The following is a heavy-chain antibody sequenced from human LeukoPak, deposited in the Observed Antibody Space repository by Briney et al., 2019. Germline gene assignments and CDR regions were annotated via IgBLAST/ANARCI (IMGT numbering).Heavy chain of an antibody. D-gene: IGHD2-15*01. J-gene: IGHJ4*02. Sequence: AGSLRLSCAASGFIFSKYSMHWVRQAPGKGLEWVSYINSSSDTIYYADSVKGRFTIFRDNAKNSLYLQMNSLRDEDTAVYYCARDGYCSSGSCYGSYDYWGQGTLVTVSS. V-gene: IGHV3-48*02. CDR1: GFIFSKYS. CDR2: INSSSDTI. CDR3: ARDGYCSSGSCYGSYDY.